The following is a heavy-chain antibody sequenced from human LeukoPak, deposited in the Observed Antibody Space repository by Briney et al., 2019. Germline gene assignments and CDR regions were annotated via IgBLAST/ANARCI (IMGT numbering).Heavy chain of an antibody. CDR3: ARDDSSGYYYGFWFDP. J-gene: IGHJ5*02. CDR2: ISYDGSNE. Sequence: GGSLRLSCAASGFTFSSYAMHWVRQAPGKGLEWVAVISYDGSNEYYADSVKGRFTISRDNSKNTLYLQMNSLRAEDTAVYYCARDDSSGYYYGFWFDPWGQGTLVTVSS. CDR1: GFTFSSYA. D-gene: IGHD3-22*01. V-gene: IGHV3-30-3*01.